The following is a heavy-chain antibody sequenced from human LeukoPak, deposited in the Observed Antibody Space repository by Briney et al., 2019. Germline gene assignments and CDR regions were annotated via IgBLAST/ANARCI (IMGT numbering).Heavy chain of an antibody. J-gene: IGHJ3*02. CDR3: ARDGTYCGGDCYSGDAFDI. V-gene: IGHV3-21*01. CDR1: GFTFSSYS. CDR2: ISSSSSYI. D-gene: IGHD2-21*02. Sequence: TGGSLRLSCAASGFTFSSYSMNWVRQAPGKGLEWVSSISSSSSYIYYADSVKGRFTISRDNAKNSLYLQMNSLRAEDTAVYYCARDGTYCGGDCYSGDAFDIWGQGTMVTVSS.